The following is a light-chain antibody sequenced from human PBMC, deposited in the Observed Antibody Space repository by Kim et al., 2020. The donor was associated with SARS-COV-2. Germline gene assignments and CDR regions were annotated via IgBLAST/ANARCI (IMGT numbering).Light chain of an antibody. CDR3: QQYHSDT. CDR1: QGIGSW. J-gene: IGKJ2*01. Sequence: TRSASVGDRVTITCRASQGIGSWLAWYQQKPGKAPKLLIFDASSLESGVPSRFSGSGSGTEFTLTISSLQPDDFATYYCQQYHSDTFGQGTKLEI. V-gene: IGKV1-5*01. CDR2: DAS.